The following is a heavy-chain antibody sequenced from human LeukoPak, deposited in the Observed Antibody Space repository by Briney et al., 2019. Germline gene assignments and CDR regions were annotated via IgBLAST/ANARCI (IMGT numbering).Heavy chain of an antibody. CDR3: AKELDGYSYGSLYDY. Sequence: RSLRLSCAASGFAFSSYGMHWVRQAPGKGLEWVAVISYDGSNKYYADSVKGRFTISRDNSKNTLYLQMNSLRAEDTAVYYCAKELDGYSYGSLYDYWGQGTLVTVSS. CDR1: GFAFSSYG. D-gene: IGHD5-18*01. J-gene: IGHJ4*02. CDR2: ISYDGSNK. V-gene: IGHV3-30*18.